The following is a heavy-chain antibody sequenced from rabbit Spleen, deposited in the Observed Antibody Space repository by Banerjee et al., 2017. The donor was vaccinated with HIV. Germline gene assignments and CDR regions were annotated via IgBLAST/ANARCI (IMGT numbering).Heavy chain of an antibody. J-gene: IGHJ6*01. Sequence: QSLEESGGDLVKPGASLTLTCTASGVSFTSNYYMCWVRQAPGKGLELIAYIDVGNSGSAYYASWAKGRFTISKTSSTTVTLQMTSLTAADTATYFCARDTGSSFSSYGMDLWGQGTLVTVS. CDR3: ARDTGSSFSSYGMDL. D-gene: IGHD8-1*01. CDR2: IDVGNSGSA. V-gene: IGHV1S40*01. CDR1: GVSFTSNYY.